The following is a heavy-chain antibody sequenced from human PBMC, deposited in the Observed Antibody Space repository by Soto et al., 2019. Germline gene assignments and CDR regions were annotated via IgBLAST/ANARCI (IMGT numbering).Heavy chain of an antibody. V-gene: IGHV3-74*01. Sequence: GGSLRLSCAASGFTFSSYWMHWVRQAPGKGLVWVSRIKTDGSRINYADAVKGRFTISRDNAKNTLYLQMNSLRAEDTAVYYCSRDLGGDQDYWGQGTLVTVSS. CDR1: GFTFSSYW. J-gene: IGHJ4*02. D-gene: IGHD2-21*02. CDR3: SRDLGGDQDY. CDR2: IKTDGSRI.